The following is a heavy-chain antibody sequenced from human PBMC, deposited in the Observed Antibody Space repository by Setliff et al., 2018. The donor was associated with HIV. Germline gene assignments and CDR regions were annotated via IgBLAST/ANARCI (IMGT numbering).Heavy chain of an antibody. V-gene: IGHV4-38-2*02. CDR3: ARAMRGVVVTNMYYYYGMDV. CDR1: GDSVSSGSYY. J-gene: IGHJ6*02. Sequence: SETLSLTCTVSGDSVSSGSYYWNWIRQPPGKGLEWIGSIYRSGSTYYNPSLKSRVTISVDTSKNQFSLKLSSVTAADTAVYYCARAMRGVVVTNMYYYYGMDVWGQGTTVTVSS. CDR2: IYRSGST. D-gene: IGHD2-21*02.